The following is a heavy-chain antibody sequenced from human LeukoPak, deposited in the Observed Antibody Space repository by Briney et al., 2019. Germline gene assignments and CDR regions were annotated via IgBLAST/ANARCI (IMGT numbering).Heavy chain of an antibody. D-gene: IGHD6-13*01. CDR3: ASEIAAAGTGFNLGFDY. CDR1: GFTFSSYA. CDR2: ISGSSGST. Sequence: GGSLRLSCAASGFTFSSYAMSWVRQAPGKGLEWVSAISGSSGSTYYADSVKGRFTISRDNAKNSLYLQMNSLRAEDTAVYYCASEIAAAGTGFNLGFDYWGQGTLVTVSS. J-gene: IGHJ4*02. V-gene: IGHV3-23*01.